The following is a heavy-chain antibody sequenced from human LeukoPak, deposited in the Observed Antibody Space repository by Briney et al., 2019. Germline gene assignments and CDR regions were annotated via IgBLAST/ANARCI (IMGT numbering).Heavy chain of an antibody. V-gene: IGHV3-30*03. D-gene: IGHD3-10*01. CDR3: ARDGGRATIVRGIIIMSVGDF. CDR2: ISFDGTNK. Sequence: PGRSLRLSCAASGFAFSNYGMHWVRQDPGQGLEWVAVISFDGTNKYYADSLKGRFTISRDNSKNTVYLQMNSLRPEDTAVNYCARDGGRATIVRGIIIMSVGDFWGQGALVTVST. J-gene: IGHJ4*02. CDR1: GFAFSNYG.